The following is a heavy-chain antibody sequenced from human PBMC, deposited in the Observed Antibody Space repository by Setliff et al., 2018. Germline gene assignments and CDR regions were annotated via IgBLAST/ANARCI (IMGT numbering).Heavy chain of an antibody. D-gene: IGHD2-15*01. Sequence: SETLSLTCAVSGASINSGTYYWSWNRQPAGKGLEWVGRIYVTESTKYNPSLKSRVTMLVYTSKNQFSLNLKSVTAADTAFYYCVRDRTAYSYCLDVWGQGTTVTVSS. V-gene: IGHV4-61*02. CDR2: IYVTEST. J-gene: IGHJ6*02. CDR3: VRDRTAYSYCLDV. CDR1: GASINSGTYY.